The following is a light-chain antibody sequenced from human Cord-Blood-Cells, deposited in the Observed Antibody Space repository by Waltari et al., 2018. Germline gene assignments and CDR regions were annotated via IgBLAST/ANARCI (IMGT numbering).Light chain of an antibody. CDR2: EGS. CDR3: WSYAGSSTFVV. J-gene: IGLJ2*01. CDR1: SSDVGSYNL. Sequence: QSALTQPASVSGSPGQSITISCTGTSSDVGSYNLVSWYQQHPGKAPKSMIFEGSKRPSGVSNRFSGSKSGNTASQTISGLQAEDEADYYCWSYAGSSTFVVFGGGTKLTVL. V-gene: IGLV2-23*03.